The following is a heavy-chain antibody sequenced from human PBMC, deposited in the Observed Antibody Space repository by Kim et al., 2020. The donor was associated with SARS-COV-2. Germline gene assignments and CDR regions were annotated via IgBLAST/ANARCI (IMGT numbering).Heavy chain of an antibody. Sequence: SETLSLTCTVSGGSTTISSYYLGWIRQPPGKGLEWIGRIYYSGSTYYNPSLKSRVTISVDTSKNQFSLKLSSVTAADTAVYYCARQGSSGWYIPDYYYGMDVWGQGNTGTVSS. J-gene: IGHJ6*02. V-gene: IGHV4-39*01. CDR2: IYYSGST. CDR3: ARQGSSGWYIPDYYYGMDV. D-gene: IGHD6-19*01. CDR1: GGSTTISSYY.